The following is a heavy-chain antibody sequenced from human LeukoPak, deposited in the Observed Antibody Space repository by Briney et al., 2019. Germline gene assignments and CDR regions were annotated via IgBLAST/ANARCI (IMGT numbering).Heavy chain of an antibody. V-gene: IGHV3-30*01. CDR2: ISKDGTNT. Sequence: GMSLRLSGGASGFTFTTFPMHWVRQAPGKGLKWVAVISKDGTNTYYAHSVKGRFTNSRDNSKHTLLLQMNSLTTEDTAVYYCARGAGTTVYYIDVWGDGTTVTVSS. CDR1: GFTFTTFP. CDR3: ARGAGTTVYYIDV. D-gene: IGHD1-7*01. J-gene: IGHJ6*03.